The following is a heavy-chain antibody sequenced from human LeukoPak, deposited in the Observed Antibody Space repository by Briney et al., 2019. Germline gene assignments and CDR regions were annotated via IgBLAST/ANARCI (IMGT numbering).Heavy chain of an antibody. Sequence: GGSLRLSCAASGFTFSSYWMHWVRQAPGKGLVWVSNINNDGSRTSYADSVKGRFTISRDNTKNTLYLQMNSLRAEDTSVYYCASLRIGGYFCYTDVWGKGTTVTVSS. CDR1: GFTFSSYW. V-gene: IGHV3-74*01. CDR3: ASLRIGGYFCYTDV. D-gene: IGHD2-15*01. J-gene: IGHJ6*03. CDR2: INNDGSRT.